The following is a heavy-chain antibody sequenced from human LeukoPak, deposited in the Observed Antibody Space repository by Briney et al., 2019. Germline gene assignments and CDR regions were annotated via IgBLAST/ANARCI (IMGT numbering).Heavy chain of an antibody. CDR3: ARGRGARSSRWYNWFDP. J-gene: IGHJ5*02. Sequence: PSETLSLTCAVYGGSFSAYYWRWIRQPPGKGLEWIGEINHSGSTNYNPSLKSRVTISIDTSKNQFSLEMSSVTAADTAVYYCARGRGARSSRWYNWFDPWGQGTLVTVSS. V-gene: IGHV4-34*01. D-gene: IGHD6-13*01. CDR1: GGSFSAYY. CDR2: INHSGST.